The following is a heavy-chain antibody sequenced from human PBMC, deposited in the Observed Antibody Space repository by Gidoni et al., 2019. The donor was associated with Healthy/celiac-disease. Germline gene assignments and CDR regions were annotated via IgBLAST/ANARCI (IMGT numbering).Heavy chain of an antibody. Sequence: QVQLVQSGAEVKKPGASVKVSCKASGYTFTSYYMHWVRQAPGQGLEWMGIINPSGGSTSYAQKFQGRVTMTRDTSTSTVYMELSSLRSEDTAVYYCARGGITMIVVAHFDYWGQGTLVTVSS. CDR2: INPSGGST. J-gene: IGHJ4*02. D-gene: IGHD3-22*01. CDR3: ARGGITMIVVAHFDY. CDR1: GYTFTSYY. V-gene: IGHV1-46*03.